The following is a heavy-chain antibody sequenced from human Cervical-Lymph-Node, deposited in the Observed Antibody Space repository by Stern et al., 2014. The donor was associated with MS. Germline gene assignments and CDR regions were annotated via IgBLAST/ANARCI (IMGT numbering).Heavy chain of an antibody. V-gene: IGHV3-23*04. D-gene: IGHD6-19*01. Sequence: DVQLVASGGGLVQPGGSLRLSCAASGFTFSHYASSWVRQAPGKGLEWVSGISGSGAGTYYADSVKGRFAISRDNSQNTLSLQMNNLRVEDTALYYCAKAVAGYWYFDLWGRGTLVTVSP. J-gene: IGHJ2*01. CDR3: AKAVAGYWYFDL. CDR1: GFTFSHYA. CDR2: ISGSGAGT.